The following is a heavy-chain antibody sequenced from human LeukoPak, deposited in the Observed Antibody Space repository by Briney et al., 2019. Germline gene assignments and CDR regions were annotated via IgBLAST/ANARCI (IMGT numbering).Heavy chain of an antibody. V-gene: IGHV3-23*01. CDR1: GFTFSSYA. J-gene: IGHJ4*02. Sequence: GGSLRLSCAASGFTFSSYAMSWVRQAPGGGMEWVSAISGSGGTTYYADSVKGRFSISRDNSQSTLFLQMNSLRAEDTAVYYCAKDRDIVVPLACDYWGQGTLVTVSS. CDR2: ISGSGGTT. D-gene: IGHD2-15*01. CDR3: AKDRDIVVPLACDY.